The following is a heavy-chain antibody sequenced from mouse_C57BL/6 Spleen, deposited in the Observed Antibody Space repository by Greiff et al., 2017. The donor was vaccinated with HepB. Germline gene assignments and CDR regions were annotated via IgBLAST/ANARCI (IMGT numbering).Heavy chain of an antibody. CDR3: ARDGSTQGGAMDY. CDR1: GFTFSDYG. Sequence: EVQLQESGGGLVKPGGSLKLSCAASGFTFSDYGMHWVRQAPEKGLEWVAYISSGSSTIYYADTVKGRFTISRDNAKNTLFLQMTSLRSEDTAMYYCARDGSTQGGAMDYWGQGTSVTVSS. D-gene: IGHD1-1*01. CDR2: ISSGSSTI. V-gene: IGHV5-17*01. J-gene: IGHJ4*01.